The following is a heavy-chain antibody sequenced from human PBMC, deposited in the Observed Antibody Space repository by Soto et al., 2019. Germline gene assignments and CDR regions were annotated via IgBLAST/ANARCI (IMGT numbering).Heavy chain of an antibody. J-gene: IGHJ4*02. Sequence: QLQLQESGPGLVKHSETLSLTCTVSGGSISSSSYYWGWIRQPPGKGLEWIGNMYYSESTYYNPSLRSRVTISVDTCKNQFSLKLSSVTAADTAVYYCARLRDGYIDYWGQGTLVTVFS. CDR2: MYYSEST. CDR1: GGSISSSSYY. CDR3: ARLRDGYIDY. V-gene: IGHV4-39*01.